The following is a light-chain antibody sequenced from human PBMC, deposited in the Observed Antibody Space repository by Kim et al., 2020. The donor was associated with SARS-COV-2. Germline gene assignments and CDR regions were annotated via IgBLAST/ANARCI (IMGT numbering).Light chain of an antibody. V-gene: IGLV1-44*01. CDR1: SSNIGRNA. CDR2: NND. CDR3: AAWDDSLFVA. Sequence: QSVLTQPPSVSGTPGQRVTISCSGSSSNIGRNAVHWYQQFPGAAPTLLIYNNDGRPSGVADRFSGSKSGTSASLAISGLQSEDEADYFCAAWDDSLFVAVGGGTQLTVL. J-gene: IGLJ2*01.